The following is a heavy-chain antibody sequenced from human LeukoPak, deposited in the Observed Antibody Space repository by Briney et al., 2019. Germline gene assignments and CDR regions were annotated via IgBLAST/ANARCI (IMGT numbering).Heavy chain of an antibody. CDR1: GYSFTSYW. CDR3: ARGFDYDSSGSHPSWFDP. D-gene: IGHD3-22*01. CDR2: IDPSDSYT. J-gene: IGHJ5*02. V-gene: IGHV5-10-1*01. Sequence: GESLRISCKGSGYSFTSYWISWVRQMPGKGLEWMGRIDPSDSYTNYSPSFQGHVTISADKSISTAYLQWSSLKASDTAMYYCARGFDYDSSGSHPSWFDPWGQGTLVTVSS.